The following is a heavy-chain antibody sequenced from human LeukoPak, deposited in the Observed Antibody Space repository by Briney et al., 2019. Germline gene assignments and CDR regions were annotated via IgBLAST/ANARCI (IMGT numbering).Heavy chain of an antibody. Sequence: ASVKVSCKASGYTFTGHYMHWVRQAPGQGLEWMGWINPNSGGTNYAQKFQGRVTMTRDTSISTAYMELSRLRSDDTAVYYCARVQSPYSSSWLPFDYWGQGTLVTVSS. CDR2: INPNSGGT. CDR3: ARVQSPYSSSWLPFDY. V-gene: IGHV1-2*02. CDR1: GYTFTGHY. J-gene: IGHJ4*02. D-gene: IGHD6-13*01.